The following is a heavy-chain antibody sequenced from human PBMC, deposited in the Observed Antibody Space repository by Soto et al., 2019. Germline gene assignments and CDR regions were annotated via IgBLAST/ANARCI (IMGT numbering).Heavy chain of an antibody. CDR1: GFTVSSSY. Sequence: GGSLRLSCAASGFTVSSSYISWVRQAPGKGLEWVSLIFSGGSTFYADSVKGRFTLSRDNSKNTLNLQMNSLGAEDTAVYYCARDGTINSAPYYGMDVWGQGTTVTVSS. CDR2: IFSGGST. CDR3: ARDGTINSAPYYGMDV. D-gene: IGHD1-1*01. J-gene: IGHJ6*02. V-gene: IGHV3-53*01.